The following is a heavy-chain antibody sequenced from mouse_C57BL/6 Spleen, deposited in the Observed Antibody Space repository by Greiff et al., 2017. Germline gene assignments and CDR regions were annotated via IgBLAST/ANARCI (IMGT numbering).Heavy chain of an antibody. CDR3: LAGRFAY. V-gene: IGHV14-4*01. Sequence: EVQLQQSGAELVRPGASVKLSCTASGFNIKDDYMHWVKQRPEQGLEWIGWIDPENGDTEYASKFQGKATITADTSSNTAYLQRSSLTSEDTAVYYCLAGRFAYWGQGTLVTVSA. CDR2: IDPENGDT. CDR1: GFNIKDDY. J-gene: IGHJ3*01.